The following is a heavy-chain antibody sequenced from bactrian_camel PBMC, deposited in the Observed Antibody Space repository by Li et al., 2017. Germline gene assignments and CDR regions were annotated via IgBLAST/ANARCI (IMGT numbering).Heavy chain of an antibody. Sequence: VQLVESGGGLVQPGASRRLACAASGFTFGSYAMSWVRQAPGKGLEWVSGINSNGSRTYYADSVKGRTTTSRDNAKNTVYLQLNSLKTEDMAMYYCAKNGDWWSEFRYWGQGTQVTVS. V-gene: IGHV3S40*01. J-gene: IGHJ6*01. CDR1: GFTFGSYA. CDR2: INSNGSRT. D-gene: IGHD7*01. CDR3: AKNGDWWSEFRY.